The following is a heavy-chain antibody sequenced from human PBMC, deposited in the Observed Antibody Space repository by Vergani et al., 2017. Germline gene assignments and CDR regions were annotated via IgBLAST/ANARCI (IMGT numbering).Heavy chain of an antibody. CDR1: GFTFSSYS. Sequence: EVQLVESGGGLVRPGGSLRLSCAASGFTFSSYSMNWVRQAPGKGLEWVSSISSSSSYIYYADSVKGRFTISRDNAKNSLYLQMNSLRAEDTAVYYCARVLGTNIGFWYYYYGMDVWGQGTTVTVSS. D-gene: IGHD1-1*01. CDR3: ARVLGTNIGFWYYYYGMDV. J-gene: IGHJ6*02. CDR2: ISSSSSYI. V-gene: IGHV3-21*01.